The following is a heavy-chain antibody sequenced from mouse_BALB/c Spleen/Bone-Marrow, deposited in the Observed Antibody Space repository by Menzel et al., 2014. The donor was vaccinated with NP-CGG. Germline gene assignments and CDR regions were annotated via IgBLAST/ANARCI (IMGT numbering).Heavy chain of an antibody. CDR3: ARETGPRAMDY. Sequence: EVQVVESGGGLVKPGGSLKLSCAASGFTFSGYYMFWVHQTPEKRLEWVATISDDGGNTYYRDSVKGRFTISRDNAKNKLNLQMSSLKSEDTATYHCARETGPRAMDYWGQGTSVTVSS. CDR1: GFTFSGYY. V-gene: IGHV5-4*02. J-gene: IGHJ4*01. D-gene: IGHD4-1*01. CDR2: ISDDGGNT.